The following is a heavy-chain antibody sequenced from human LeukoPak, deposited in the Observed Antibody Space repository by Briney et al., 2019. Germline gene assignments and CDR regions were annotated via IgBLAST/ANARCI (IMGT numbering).Heavy chain of an antibody. V-gene: IGHV3-30-3*01. CDR1: GFTFSSYA. D-gene: IGHD3-3*01. CDR2: ISYDGSNK. Sequence: GGSLRLSCAASGFTFSSYAMHWVRQAPGKGLEWVAVISYDGSNKYYADSVKGRFTISRDNSKNTLYLQMNSLRAEDTAVFYCARDPSITIFGVVISYFDYWGQGTLITVSS. J-gene: IGHJ4*02. CDR3: ARDPSITIFGVVISYFDY.